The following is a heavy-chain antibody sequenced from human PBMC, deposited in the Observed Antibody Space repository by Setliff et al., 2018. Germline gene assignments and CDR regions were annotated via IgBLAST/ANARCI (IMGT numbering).Heavy chain of an antibody. V-gene: IGHV4-59*11. Sequence: SETLSLTCSVSGGSIDSHYWSWIRQPPGKGLEWIGSIYYSGNTNYNPSLKSRVTISIDTSKNQFPLKLSSVTAADTAVYHCARGKTFFGAFIRAFDIWGQGRMVTVSS. CDR1: GGSIDSHY. CDR3: ARGKTFFGAFIRAFDI. D-gene: IGHD3-3*01. CDR2: IYYSGNT. J-gene: IGHJ3*02.